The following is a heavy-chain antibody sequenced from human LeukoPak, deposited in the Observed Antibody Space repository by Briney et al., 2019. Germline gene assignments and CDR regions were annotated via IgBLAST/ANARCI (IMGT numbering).Heavy chain of an antibody. CDR3: AREGLLWFGELLDGMDV. Sequence: ASVKVSCKASGYIFTDYYMHWVRQAPGQGLEWMGWINPNSGGTKYAQKFQGRVTMTRDTSISTAYMELSRLRSDDTAVYYCAREGLLWFGELLDGMDVWGQGTTVTVSS. CDR2: INPNSGGT. V-gene: IGHV1-2*02. J-gene: IGHJ6*02. D-gene: IGHD3-10*01. CDR1: GYIFTDYY.